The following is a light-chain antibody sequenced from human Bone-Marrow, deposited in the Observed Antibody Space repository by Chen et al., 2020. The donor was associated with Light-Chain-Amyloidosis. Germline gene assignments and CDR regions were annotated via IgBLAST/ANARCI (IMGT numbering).Light chain of an antibody. CDR3: QQYGTTAGT. J-gene: IGKJ2*01. CDR1: QSVSSSY. V-gene: IGKV3-20*01. Sequence: EIVLTQSPGTLSLSPGARATLSCRASQSVSSSYLAWYQQKPGQAPRLLIFGASNRATGIPDRFSGSGSGTDFTLTISRLEPEDFVVYYCQQYGTTAGTFGQGTKLEIK. CDR2: GAS.